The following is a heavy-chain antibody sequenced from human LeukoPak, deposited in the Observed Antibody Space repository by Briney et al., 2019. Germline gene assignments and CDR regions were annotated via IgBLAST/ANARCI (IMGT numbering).Heavy chain of an antibody. CDR2: IYYIGNS. D-gene: IGHD4-23*01. V-gene: IGHV4-59*01. CDR3: ARDYGGNPGFFDS. CDR1: GDSINSYY. Sequence: PSETLSLTCTVSGDSINSYYWSWIRQPPGKGLEWIGSIYYIGNSNSNPSLKSRVTISVDTSRNQFSLKVNSVTAADTAVYYCARDYGGNPGFFDSWGQGTLVTVSS. J-gene: IGHJ4*02.